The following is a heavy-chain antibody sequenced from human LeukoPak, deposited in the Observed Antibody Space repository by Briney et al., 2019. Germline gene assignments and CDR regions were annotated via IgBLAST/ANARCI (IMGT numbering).Heavy chain of an antibody. D-gene: IGHD3-10*01. CDR2: IYSSGST. Sequence: SETLSLTCTVSGGSISGSYWSWIRQPPGEGLEWIGYIYSSGSTNYNPALKSRVTISVDTSKNQFSLKLKSVTTADTAVYYCARIFTDSASYYSEYWGQGTLVTVSS. J-gene: IGHJ4*02. CDR1: GGSISGSY. V-gene: IGHV4-59*01. CDR3: ARIFTDSASYYSEY.